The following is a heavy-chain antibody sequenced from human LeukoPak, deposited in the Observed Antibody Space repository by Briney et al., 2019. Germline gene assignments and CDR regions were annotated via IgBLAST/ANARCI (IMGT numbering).Heavy chain of an antibody. Sequence: GGSLRLSCAASGFTFSNAWMSWVRQAPGKGLEWVSGITTSGDSTYYADSVKGRFTVSRDNSGNTVFLQMNSLRAEDTGLYYCAIAGKKRMAATDYWGQGTLVTVSS. CDR2: ITTSGDST. D-gene: IGHD6-6*01. CDR3: AIAGKKRMAATDY. J-gene: IGHJ4*02. V-gene: IGHV3-23*01. CDR1: GFTFSNAW.